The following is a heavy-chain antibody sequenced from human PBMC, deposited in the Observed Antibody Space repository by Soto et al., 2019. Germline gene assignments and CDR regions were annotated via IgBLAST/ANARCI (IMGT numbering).Heavy chain of an antibody. Sequence: QVQLQQWGAGLLKPSETLSLTCDVYGGSFSGYYWSWIRQPPGKGLEWIGEINHSGSTNYNPSLKSRVTISVDTSKNQFSLKLSSVTAADTAVYYCARYDYGDYRFDPWGQGTLVTVSS. D-gene: IGHD4-17*01. CDR3: ARYDYGDYRFDP. CDR1: GGSFSGYY. J-gene: IGHJ5*02. V-gene: IGHV4-34*01. CDR2: INHSGST.